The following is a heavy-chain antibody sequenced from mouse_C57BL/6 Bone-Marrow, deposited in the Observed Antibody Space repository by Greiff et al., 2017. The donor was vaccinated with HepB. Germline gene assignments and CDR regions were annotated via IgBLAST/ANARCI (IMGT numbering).Heavy chain of an antibody. J-gene: IGHJ2*01. CDR1: GYTFTSYG. D-gene: IGHD2-4*01. CDR3: ARSVAYYEYDRGYYFDY. CDR2: IYPRSGNT. V-gene: IGHV1-81*01. Sequence: VKLVESGAELARPGASVKLSCKASGYTFTSYGISWVKQRTGQGLEWIGEIYPRSGNTYYNEKFKGKATLTADKSSSTAYMELRSLTSEDSAVYCCARSVAYYEYDRGYYFDYWGQGTTLTVSS.